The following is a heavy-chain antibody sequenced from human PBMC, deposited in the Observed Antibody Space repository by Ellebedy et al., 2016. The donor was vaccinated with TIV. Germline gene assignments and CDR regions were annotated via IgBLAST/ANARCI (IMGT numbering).Heavy chain of an antibody. J-gene: IGHJ5*02. CDR1: GFSFSSYN. CDR3: VRGAEGFCSGGTCYAGGWFDP. D-gene: IGHD2-15*01. CDR2: ISRSSNSI. Sequence: GGSLRLXCTASGFSFSSYNMNWVRQAPGKGLEWVSYISRSSNSIYYADSVKGRFTISRDNAKNSVFLQMNSLRVEDTSVYYCVRGAEGFCSGGTCYAGGWFDPWGQGTLVTVSS. V-gene: IGHV3-48*04.